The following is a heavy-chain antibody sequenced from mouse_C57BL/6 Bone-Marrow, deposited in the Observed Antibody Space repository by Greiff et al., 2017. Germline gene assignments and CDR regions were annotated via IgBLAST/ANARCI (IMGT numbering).Heavy chain of an antibody. V-gene: IGHV5-17*01. Sequence: EVQLVESGGGLVKPGGSLKLSCAASGFTFSDSGMHWVRQAPEKGLEWVAYISSGSSTIYYADTVKGRFTISRDNAKNTLFLQMTSLRSEDTAMYYCARRLVFDYWGQGTTLTVSS. CDR3: ARRLVFDY. CDR2: ISSGSSTI. CDR1: GFTFSDSG. D-gene: IGHD2-2*01. J-gene: IGHJ2*01.